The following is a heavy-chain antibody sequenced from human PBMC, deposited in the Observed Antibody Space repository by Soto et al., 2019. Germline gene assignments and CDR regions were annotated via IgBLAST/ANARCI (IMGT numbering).Heavy chain of an antibody. CDR1: CGSITSSY. V-gene: IGHV4-59*01. Sequence: SETLSLTCTFSCGSITSSYWSWIRRPPGKGLEWIAYIYDTGISGYTPSTSYNPSLKSRVTMSVDTSKSQFSLKLTSVTAADTAVYYCARGEDAFFYYGLDVWGQGITVTVSS. J-gene: IGHJ6*02. CDR2: IYDTGISGYTPST. CDR3: ARGEDAFFYYGLDV.